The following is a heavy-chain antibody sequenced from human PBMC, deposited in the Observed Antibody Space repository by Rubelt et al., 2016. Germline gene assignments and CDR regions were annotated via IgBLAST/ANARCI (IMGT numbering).Heavy chain of an antibody. CDR1: GFSFSYYS. J-gene: IGHJ4*02. Sequence: VSVGGLVKPGGSLRLSCAASGFSFSYYSMSWIRQAPGKGLECISHINFSGNPNYYADPVKGRFPMSRDNAQTSLHLQVNNLRAEDTAVYYCASDGYHDSGSYYGLFDYWGQGNLVTVSS. CDR2: INFSGNPN. V-gene: IGHV3-11*01. D-gene: IGHD3-10*01. CDR3: ASDGYHDSGSYYGLFDY.